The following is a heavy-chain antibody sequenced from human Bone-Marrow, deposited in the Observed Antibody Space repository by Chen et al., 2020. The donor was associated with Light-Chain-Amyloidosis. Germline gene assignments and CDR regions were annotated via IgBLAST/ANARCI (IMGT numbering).Heavy chain of an antibody. CDR2: IYPDDSDA. CDR3: ARRRDGYNFDY. D-gene: IGHD5-12*01. Sequence: VQLEQAGPEVKKPGEALKSCCTGSGSAFPNYWIGWVRQMPGKGLEWMGVIYPDDSDARYSPSFEGQVTISADKSITTAYLQWRRLKASDTAMYYCARRRDGYNFDYWGQGTLVTVSS. V-gene: IGHV5-51*01. J-gene: IGHJ4*02. CDR1: GSAFPNYW.